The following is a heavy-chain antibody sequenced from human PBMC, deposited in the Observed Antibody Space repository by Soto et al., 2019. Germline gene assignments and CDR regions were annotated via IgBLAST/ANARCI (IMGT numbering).Heavy chain of an antibody. CDR1: GFTFSSYS. CDR3: ARHPERIAEIGWFDP. D-gene: IGHD6-13*01. CDR2: ISSSSSTI. J-gene: IGHJ5*02. V-gene: IGHV3-48*01. Sequence: GGSLRLSCAASGFTFSSYSMNWVRPAPGKGLEWVSYISSSSSTIYYADSVKGRFTISRDNAKNSLYLQMNSLRAEDTAVYYCARHPERIAEIGWFDPWGQGTLVTSPQ.